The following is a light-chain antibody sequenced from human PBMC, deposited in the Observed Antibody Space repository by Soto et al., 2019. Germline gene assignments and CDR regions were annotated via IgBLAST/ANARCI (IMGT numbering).Light chain of an antibody. J-gene: IGLJ1*01. CDR2: EVS. CDR1: SSDVGDYNY. Sequence: QSALTQPASVSGSPGQSITISCTGTSSDVGDYNYVSWYQQHPGKAPKLMIYEVSNRPSGVSNRFSGSKSGITASLTISGLQAEDEADYYCSSYTRSSTLYVFGTGTKVTVL. CDR3: SSYTRSSTLYV. V-gene: IGLV2-14*01.